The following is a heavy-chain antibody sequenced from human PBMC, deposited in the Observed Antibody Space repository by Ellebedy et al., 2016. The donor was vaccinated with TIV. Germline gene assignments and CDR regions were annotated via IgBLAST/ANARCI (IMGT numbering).Heavy chain of an antibody. CDR1: GFTFSTYA. V-gene: IGHV3-30*18. CDR3: AKLPSGATGRFDY. Sequence: GESLKISCICSGFTFSTYAMHWVRQVPGKGLEWVSMTSYDGSSQFYADSVQGRFSVSRDNSKNTLYLHMNSLRGEDTDIYYCAKLPSGATGRFDYWGQGTLVTVSS. J-gene: IGHJ4*02. D-gene: IGHD1-26*01. CDR2: TSYDGSSQ.